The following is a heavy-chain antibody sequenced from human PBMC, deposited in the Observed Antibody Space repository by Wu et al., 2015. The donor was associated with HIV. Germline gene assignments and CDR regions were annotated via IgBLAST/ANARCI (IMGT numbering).Heavy chain of an antibody. J-gene: IGHJ3*01. CDR2: MNPNSGST. V-gene: IGHV1-8*01. D-gene: IGHD3-22*01. CDR1: GYTFTNYD. CDR3: ARASYDSRGFDAFDF. Sequence: QVQLVQSGAEVKKPGASVKVSCKTSGYTFTNYDINWVRQATGQGLEWMGWMNPNSGSTGYAQKFPGRITMSRDTTIDTAYMELNSLRSEDTAVYYCARASYDSRGFDAFDFWGQGTVVTVSS.